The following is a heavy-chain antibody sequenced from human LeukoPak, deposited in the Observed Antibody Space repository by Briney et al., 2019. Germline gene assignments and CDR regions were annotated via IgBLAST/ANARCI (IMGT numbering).Heavy chain of an antibody. J-gene: IGHJ4*02. CDR3: ARVYDSSGYIDY. CDR2: ISYDGSNK. CDR1: GFTFSSYG. D-gene: IGHD3-22*01. Sequence: GRSLRLSCAASGFTFSSYGMHWVRQAPGKGLEWVAVISYDGSNKYYADSVKGRFTISRDNSKNTLYLQMNSLRAEDTAVYYCARVYDSSGYIDYWGQGTLDTVSS. V-gene: IGHV3-30*03.